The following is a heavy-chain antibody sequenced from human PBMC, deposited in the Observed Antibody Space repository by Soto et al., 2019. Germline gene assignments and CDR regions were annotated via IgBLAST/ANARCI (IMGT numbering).Heavy chain of an antibody. J-gene: IGHJ4*02. CDR3: ARSNTFGVVIGYFDY. V-gene: IGHV4-59*08. CDR1: GGSISSYY. D-gene: IGHD3-3*01. CDR2: IYYTGST. Sequence: QVQLQESGPGLVKPSETLSLTCTVSGGSISSYYWSWIRQPPGKGLEWVGYIYYTGSTNYNPSLKSRVTISLDSSKNQFSLKLSSVTAADTAVDYCARSNTFGVVIGYFDYWGQGTLVTVSS.